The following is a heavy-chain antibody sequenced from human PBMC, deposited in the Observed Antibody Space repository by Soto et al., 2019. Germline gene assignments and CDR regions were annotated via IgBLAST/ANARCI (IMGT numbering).Heavy chain of an antibody. J-gene: IGHJ5*02. CDR1: GFTFSSYS. CDR3: ARDAQNYYDSSGYYPNWFDP. Sequence: GGSLRLSCAASGFTFSSYSMNWVRQAPGKGLEWVSYISSSSSTIYYADSVKGRFTISRDNAKNSLYLQMNSLRDEDTAVYYCARDAQNYYDSSGYYPNWFDPWGQGTLVTVSS. V-gene: IGHV3-48*02. CDR2: ISSSSSTI. D-gene: IGHD3-22*01.